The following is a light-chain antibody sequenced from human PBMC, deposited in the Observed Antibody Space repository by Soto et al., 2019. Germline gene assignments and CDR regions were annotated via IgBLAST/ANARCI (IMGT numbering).Light chain of an antibody. CDR2: GAS. CDR1: QTVSSSF. J-gene: IGKJ5*01. Sequence: EIVLAQYPGTLSLSPGERATLSCRASQTVSSSFLAWYQQKPGQAPRLLIYGASSRATGIPDRFSGSGSGTDFTLTISRLEPEDFAVYYCQQYGSSPITFGQGTRLEIK. CDR3: QQYGSSPIT. V-gene: IGKV3-20*01.